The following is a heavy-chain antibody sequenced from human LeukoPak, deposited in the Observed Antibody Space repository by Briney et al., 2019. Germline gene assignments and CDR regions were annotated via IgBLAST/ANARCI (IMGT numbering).Heavy chain of an antibody. CDR2: ISAHNGNT. D-gene: IGHD2-2*01. J-gene: IGHJ4*02. Sequence: ASVKVSCKASVYIFTNYGISWVRQAPGQGLEWMGWISAHNGNTNYAQKLQGRDTMTTDTSTNTAYLELRTLTSDDTAGYYFAKNHSYGSRGGSFDYWGQGTLVTVSS. CDR1: VYIFTNYG. V-gene: IGHV1-18*01. CDR3: AKNHSYGSRGGSFDY.